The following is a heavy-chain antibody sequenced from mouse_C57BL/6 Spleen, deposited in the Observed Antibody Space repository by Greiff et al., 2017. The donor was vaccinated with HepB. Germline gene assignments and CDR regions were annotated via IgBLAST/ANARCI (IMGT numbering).Heavy chain of an antibody. D-gene: IGHD2-5*01. CDR3: ARYYSNYDYYAMDY. CDR2: INPYNGDT. CDR1: GYSFTGYF. J-gene: IGHJ4*01. Sequence: VQLQQSGPELVKPGDSVKISCKASGYSFTGYFMNWVMQSHGKSLEWIGRINPYNGDTFYNQKFKGKATLTVDTSSSTAHMELRSLTSEDSAVYYCARYYSNYDYYAMDYWGQGTSVTVSS. V-gene: IGHV1-20*01.